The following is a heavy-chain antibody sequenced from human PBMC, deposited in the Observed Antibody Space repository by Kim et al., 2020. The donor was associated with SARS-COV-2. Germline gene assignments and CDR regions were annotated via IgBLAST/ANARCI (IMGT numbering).Heavy chain of an antibody. Sequence: ASVKVSCKASGYTFTSYDINWVRQATGQGLEWMGWMNPNSGNTGYAQKFQGRVTMTRNTSISTAYMELSSLRSEDTAVYYCARALYYDILTGYYKRWFDPWGQGTLVTVSS. D-gene: IGHD3-9*01. CDR2: MNPNSGNT. CDR3: ARALYYDILTGYYKRWFDP. J-gene: IGHJ5*02. V-gene: IGHV1-8*01. CDR1: GYTFTSYD.